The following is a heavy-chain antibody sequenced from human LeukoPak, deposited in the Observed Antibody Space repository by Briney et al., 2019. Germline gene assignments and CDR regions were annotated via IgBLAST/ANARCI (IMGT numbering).Heavy chain of an antibody. D-gene: IGHD3-22*01. V-gene: IGHV1-18*01. J-gene: IGHJ4*02. CDR3: ARGLYFHDSRGLDY. CDR2: ISAYNGKT. Sequence: ASVKVSCKASGYSLTSYYITWVRQAPGQGLEWMGWISAYNGKTNYAPMLQGRVTMATDTSTSTTYMELRSLRSDDTAFYYCARGLYFHDSRGLDYWGQGTLVTVSS. CDR1: GYSLTSYY.